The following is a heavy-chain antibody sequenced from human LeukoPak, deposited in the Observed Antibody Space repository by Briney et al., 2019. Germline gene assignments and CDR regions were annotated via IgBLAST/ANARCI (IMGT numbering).Heavy chain of an antibody. CDR1: GFTFSGSA. CDR2: IRSKAHSYAT. D-gene: IGHD3-10*02. CDR3: AELGITMIGGV. J-gene: IGHJ6*04. V-gene: IGHV3-73*01. Sequence: GGSLRLSCAASGFTFSGSAMHWVRQASGKGLEWVGRIRSKAHSYATAYAASVKGRFTISRDDSKNTAYLQMNSLRAEDTAVYYCAELGITMIGGVWGKGTTVTISS.